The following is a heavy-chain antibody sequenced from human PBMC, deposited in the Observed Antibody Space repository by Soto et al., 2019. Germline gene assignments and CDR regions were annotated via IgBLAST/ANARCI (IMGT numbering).Heavy chain of an antibody. V-gene: IGHV4-34*01. Sequence: LSLTCAVYGGSFSGYYWSWIRQPPGKGLEWIGEINHSGSTNYNPSLKSRVTISVDTSKNQFSLKLSSVTAADTAVYYCARASTRTITMVLGRGSSRWFDPWGQGTLVTVSS. J-gene: IGHJ5*02. CDR1: GGSFSGYY. CDR3: ARASTRTITMVLGRGSSRWFDP. D-gene: IGHD3-10*01. CDR2: INHSGST.